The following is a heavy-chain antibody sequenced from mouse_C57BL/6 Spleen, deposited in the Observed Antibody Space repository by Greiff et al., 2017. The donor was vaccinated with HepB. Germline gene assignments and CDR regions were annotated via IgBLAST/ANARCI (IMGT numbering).Heavy chain of an antibody. CDR1: GFTFTAYY. D-gene: IGHD1-1*01. Sequence: VQLVESGGGLVQPGGSLRLSCAASGFTFTAYYMRCVRQPPGQALGWLGFISKQANGYTTEYSASVKGRFTISRDNSQSILYLQMNALIAEDSATYYCASLVYYYGSSSYYYAMDYWGQGTSVTVSS. J-gene: IGHJ4*01. V-gene: IGHV7-3*01. CDR3: ASLVYYYGSSSYYYAMDY. CDR2: ISKQANGYTT.